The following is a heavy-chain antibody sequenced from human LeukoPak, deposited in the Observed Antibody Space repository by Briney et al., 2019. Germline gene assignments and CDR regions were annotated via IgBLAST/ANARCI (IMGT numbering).Heavy chain of an antibody. Sequence: SETLSLTCTVSGGSISSYYWSWIRQSPVKGLEWIGRIYTSGSTNYNPSLKSRVTMSVDTSKNQFSLKLSSVTAADTAVYYCARNSGSYYVRYGMDVWGQGTTVTVSS. CDR1: GGSISSYY. V-gene: IGHV4-4*07. CDR2: IYTSGST. CDR3: ARNSGSYYVRYGMDV. J-gene: IGHJ6*02. D-gene: IGHD1-26*01.